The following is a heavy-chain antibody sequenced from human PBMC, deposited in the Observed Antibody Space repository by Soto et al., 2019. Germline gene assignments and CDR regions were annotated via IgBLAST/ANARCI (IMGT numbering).Heavy chain of an antibody. CDR2: IKQDGSEK. Sequence: GGSLRLSCAASGFTFRDYWMSWVRQAPGKGLEWVATIKQDGSEKYYVDSVEGRFTISRDNAKNSLYLKMNSLRAEDSAMYYCESNRVLPMVYAIQDYYGLDVWGQGNTLTVSS. V-gene: IGHV3-7*01. D-gene: IGHD2-8*01. CDR1: GFTFRDYW. CDR3: ESNRVLPMVYAIQDYYGLDV. J-gene: IGHJ6*02.